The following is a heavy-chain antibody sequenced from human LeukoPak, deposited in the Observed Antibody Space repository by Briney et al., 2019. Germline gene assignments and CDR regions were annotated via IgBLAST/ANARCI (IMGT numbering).Heavy chain of an antibody. CDR2: ISSSGNTI. Sequence: GGSLRLSCAASGFTFSDYYMSWLRQAPGQGLEWISYISSSGNTIYYADSVKGRFTISRDNAKNSLYLQMNSLRAEDTAVYYCARDSPSTQKYGMDVWGQGTTVTVSS. CDR1: GFTFSDYY. CDR3: ARDSPSTQKYGMDV. J-gene: IGHJ6*02. V-gene: IGHV3-11*01.